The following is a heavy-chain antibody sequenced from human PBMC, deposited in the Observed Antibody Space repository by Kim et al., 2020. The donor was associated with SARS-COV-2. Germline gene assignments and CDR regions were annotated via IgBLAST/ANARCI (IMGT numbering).Heavy chain of an antibody. CDR3: AGDVRARGDYYFD. D-gene: IGHD2-21*02. CDR1: GFTSNTYW. V-gene: IGHV3-7*01. Sequence: GGSLRLSCAASGFTSNTYWMAWVRQAPGEGLEWVSNLNPSGSPEHYAASVTGRFIVSRDNAKNSVSLQMNNLRAEDTAVYYCAGDVRARGDYYFD. CDR2: LNPSGSPE. J-gene: IGHJ2*01.